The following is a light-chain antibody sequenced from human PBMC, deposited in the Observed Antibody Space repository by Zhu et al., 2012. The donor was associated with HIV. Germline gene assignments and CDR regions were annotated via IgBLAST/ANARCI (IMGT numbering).Light chain of an antibody. V-gene: IGKV3D-20*01. CDR1: QSISSRY. J-gene: IGKJ1*01. Sequence: EIVLTQSPATLSLSPGERATLSCGASQSISSRYLAWCQQKPGLAPRLLIYDASTRATGIPDRFSGSGSGTDFTLTINRLEPEDFAMYYCQQYGTSGTFGQGTKVEIK. CDR2: DAS. CDR3: QQYGTSGT.